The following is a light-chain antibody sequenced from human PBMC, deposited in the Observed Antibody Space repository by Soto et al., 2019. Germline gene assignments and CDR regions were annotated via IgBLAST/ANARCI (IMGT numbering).Light chain of an antibody. V-gene: IGKV1D-16*01. CDR1: QGISSW. CDR2: AAS. CDR3: QQYNSYST. J-gene: IGKJ1*01. Sequence: DIQMTQSPSSVSASVGDRVTMTCRASQGISSWLVWYQQKPGKAPKLLIYAASSLQSGVPSRFSGSGSGTEFTLTISSLQPDDFATYYCQQYNSYSTFGQGTKVDIK.